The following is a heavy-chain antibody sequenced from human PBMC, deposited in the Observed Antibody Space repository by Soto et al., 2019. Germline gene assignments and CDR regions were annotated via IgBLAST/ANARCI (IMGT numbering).Heavy chain of an antibody. D-gene: IGHD1-26*01. CDR3: AREGVVGAIPSDY. J-gene: IGHJ4*02. CDR2: INAGNGNT. V-gene: IGHV1-3*01. Sequence: GPVKGFCKASWYTLNSYSMHWGGQAPGQRLEWMGWINAGNGNTKSSQKFQSRVTITRDTSASTAYMELSSLRSEDTAVYYCAREGVVGAIPSDYWGQGTLVTVSS. CDR1: WYTLNSYS.